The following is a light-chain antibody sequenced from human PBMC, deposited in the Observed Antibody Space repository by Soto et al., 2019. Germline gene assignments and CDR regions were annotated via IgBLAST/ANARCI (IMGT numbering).Light chain of an antibody. CDR2: EVS. Sequence: QSALTQPASVSGSPGQSITISCTGTSSDVGGYNYVSWYQQHPGKAPKLMIYEVSNRPSGVSNRFSGSKSGNTASLTISGLQAEDEADYYCSSHTSSNTPFVFGPGTKLTVL. CDR1: SSDVGGYNY. V-gene: IGLV2-14*01. J-gene: IGLJ1*01. CDR3: SSHTSSNTPFV.